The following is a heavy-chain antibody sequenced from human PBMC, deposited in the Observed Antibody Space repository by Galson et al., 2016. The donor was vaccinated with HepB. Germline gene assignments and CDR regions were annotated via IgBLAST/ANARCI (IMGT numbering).Heavy chain of an antibody. CDR3: ARDSSSSLVTSWFDP. D-gene: IGHD6-6*01. Sequence: SCKAPGDTFSNYAISWVRQAPGQGLEWMGGIIPIFDTAVYAQRFQGRVTITADESTSTAYMELSSLTSADTAVYYCARDSSSSLVTSWFDPWGQGTLVTVSS. J-gene: IGHJ5*02. V-gene: IGHV1-69*01. CDR1: GDTFSNYA. CDR2: IIPIFDTA.